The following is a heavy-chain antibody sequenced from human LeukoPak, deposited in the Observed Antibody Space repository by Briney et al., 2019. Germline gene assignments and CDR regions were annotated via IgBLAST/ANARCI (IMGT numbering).Heavy chain of an antibody. CDR2: IWYDGSNK. Sequence: TGGSLRLSCAASGFTFSSYGMHWVRQAPGKGLEWVAVIWYDGSNKYYADSVKGRSTISRDNSKNTLYLQMNSLRAEDTAVYYCARERTVDIMSDDVGSWGQGTLVTVSS. CDR1: GFTFSSYG. V-gene: IGHV3-33*01. D-gene: IGHD5/OR15-5a*01. CDR3: ARERTVDIMSDDVGS. J-gene: IGHJ5*02.